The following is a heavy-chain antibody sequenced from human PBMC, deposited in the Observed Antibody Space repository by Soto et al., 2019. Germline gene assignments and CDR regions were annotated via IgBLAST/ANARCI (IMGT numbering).Heavy chain of an antibody. CDR2: IDWDDDK. CDR1: VFSVSPSGMC. V-gene: IGHV2-70*01. D-gene: IGHD1-1*01. CDR3: ARDEALEGAYYYYGMDV. J-gene: IGHJ6*02. Sequence: TLTLSCTFSVFSVSPSGMCVSWIRQPPGKALEWLALIDWDDDKYYSTSLKTRLTISKDTSKNQVVLTMTKMEPVDTATYYCARDEALEGAYYYYGMDVWGQGTTVTVSS.